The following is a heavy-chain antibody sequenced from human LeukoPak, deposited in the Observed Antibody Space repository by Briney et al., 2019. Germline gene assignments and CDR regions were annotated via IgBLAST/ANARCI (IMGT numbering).Heavy chain of an antibody. J-gene: IGHJ2*01. V-gene: IGHV4-59*08. CDR2: IYYSGST. Sequence: SETLSLTCTVSGGSISSYYWSWIRQPPGKGLEWIGYIYYSGSTNYNPSLKSRVTISVDTSKNQFSLKLSSVTAADTAVYYRARHSRAPWYFDLWGRGTLVTVSS. CDR3: ARHSRAPWYFDL. CDR1: GGSISSYY.